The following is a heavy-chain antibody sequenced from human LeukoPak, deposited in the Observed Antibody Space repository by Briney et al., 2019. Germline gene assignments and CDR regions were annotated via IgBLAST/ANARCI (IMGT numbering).Heavy chain of an antibody. V-gene: IGHV3-30*18. CDR1: GFTLSSYG. J-gene: IGHJ4*02. D-gene: IGHD3-16*02. CDR3: AKGGGLFVGYFDY. CDR2: ISYDGSNK. Sequence: GRSLRLSCAASGFTLSSYGMHWVRQAPGKGLEWVAVISYDGSNKYYADSVKGRFTISRDNSKNTLYLQMNSLRAEDTAIYYCAKGGGLFVGYFDYWGQGTLVTVSS.